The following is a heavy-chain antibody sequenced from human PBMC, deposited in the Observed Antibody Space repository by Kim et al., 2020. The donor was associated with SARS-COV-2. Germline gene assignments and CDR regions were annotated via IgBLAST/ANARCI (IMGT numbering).Heavy chain of an antibody. Sequence: SETLSLTCTVSGGSISSYYWSWIRQPPGKGLEWIGYIYYSGSTNYNPSLKSRVTISVDTSKNQSSLKLSSVTAADTAVYYCARASFYYDSSGYYPAEYFQHWGQGTLVTVSS. CDR3: ARASFYYDSSGYYPAEYFQH. CDR2: IYYSGST. CDR1: GGSISSYY. V-gene: IGHV4-59*13. D-gene: IGHD3-22*01. J-gene: IGHJ1*01.